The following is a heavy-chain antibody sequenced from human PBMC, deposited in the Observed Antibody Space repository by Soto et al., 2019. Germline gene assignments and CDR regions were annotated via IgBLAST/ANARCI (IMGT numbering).Heavy chain of an antibody. CDR3: TTDATPTVTNYFDY. CDR2: IKSKIDGGTT. J-gene: IGHJ4*02. D-gene: IGHD4-17*01. CDR1: GFTFSNAW. Sequence: EVQLVESGGGLVKPGGSLRLSCAASGFTFSNAWMNWVRQAPGKGLEWVGRIKSKIDGGTTDYAAPVKGRFTISRDDSKNTLYLQINSLKTEDTAVYYCTTDATPTVTNYFDYWGQGTLVTVSS. V-gene: IGHV3-15*07.